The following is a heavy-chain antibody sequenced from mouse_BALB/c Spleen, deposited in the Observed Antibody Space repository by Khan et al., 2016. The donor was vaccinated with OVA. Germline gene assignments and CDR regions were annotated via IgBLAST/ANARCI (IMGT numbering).Heavy chain of an antibody. J-gene: IGHJ4*01. Sequence: QLQQSGAELARPGASVKMSCKASGYTFTSNTMHWVKQRPGQGLEWIGYINPRSSYTNYNQKFKDKATLTADKSSSTAYMQLSSLTFEDSAVYYCARRTTGYAMDYWGQGTSVTVSS. CDR1: GYTFTSNT. CDR3: ARRTTGYAMDY. V-gene: IGHV1-4*01. CDR2: INPRSSYT. D-gene: IGHD2-14*01.